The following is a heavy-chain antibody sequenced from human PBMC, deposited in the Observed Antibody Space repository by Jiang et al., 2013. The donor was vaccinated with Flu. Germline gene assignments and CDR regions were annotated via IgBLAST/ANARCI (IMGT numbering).Heavy chain of an antibody. D-gene: IGHD3-10*01. Sequence: SQTLSLTCAISGDSVSNNNAAWNWIRQSPSRGLEWLGRTYYRSRWYNDYAVSVKSRISINPDTSKNQFSLQLNSVTPEDTAVYYCARGRHYYGSGQMFDPWGQGTLVTVSS. J-gene: IGHJ5*02. CDR3: ARGRHYYGSGQMFDP. CDR1: GDSVSNNNAA. CDR2: TYYRSRWYN. V-gene: IGHV6-1*01.